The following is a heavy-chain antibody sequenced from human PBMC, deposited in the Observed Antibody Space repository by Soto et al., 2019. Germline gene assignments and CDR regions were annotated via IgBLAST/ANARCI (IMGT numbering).Heavy chain of an antibody. CDR1: GGTFSSYT. CDR3: ARLRDSDGMGV. CDR2: IIPILGIA. J-gene: IGHJ6*02. Sequence: QVQLVQSGAEVKKPGSSVKVSCKASGGTFSSYTISWVRQAPGQGLEWMGRIIPILGIANYAQKFQGRVTITADKSTSTGYMELSSLRSEDTAVYYCARLRDSDGMGVWGQGTTVTVSS. V-gene: IGHV1-69*02. D-gene: IGHD1-26*01.